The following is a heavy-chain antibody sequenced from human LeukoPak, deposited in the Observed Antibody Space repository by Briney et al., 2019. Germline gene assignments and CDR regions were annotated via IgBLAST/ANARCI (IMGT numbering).Heavy chain of an antibody. V-gene: IGHV3-21*01. J-gene: IGHJ4*02. CDR3: ARAGGSTVSHSDY. CDR2: ISSSTSYI. D-gene: IGHD4-17*01. Sequence: PGGSLRLSCAASGFTFSSYSMNWIRQAPGKGLEWVSSISSSTSYIYYADSVKGRFTISKDNAKNSLYLQMNSLRAEDTAVYYCARAGGSTVSHSDYWGQGTLVSVSS. CDR1: GFTFSSYS.